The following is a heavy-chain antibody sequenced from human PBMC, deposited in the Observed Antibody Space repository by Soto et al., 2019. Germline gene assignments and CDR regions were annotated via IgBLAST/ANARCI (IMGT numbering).Heavy chain of an antibody. V-gene: IGHV5-51*01. CDR1: GYSFSSYW. CDR3: ETLPSGSGPFDY. Sequence: GESLKISCKGSGYSFSSYWIGWVRQMPGKGLEWMGNIYPADSDTRYSPSFRGQVTLSVDKSISTAYLQWSSLRASGSVMYYCETLPSGSGPFDYWGQGTQVTVSS. D-gene: IGHD6-19*01. CDR2: IYPADSDT. J-gene: IGHJ4*02.